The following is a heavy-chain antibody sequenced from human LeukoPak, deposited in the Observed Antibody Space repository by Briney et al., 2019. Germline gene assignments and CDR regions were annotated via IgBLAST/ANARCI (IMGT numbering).Heavy chain of an antibody. CDR3: AGRGQRYFRD. J-gene: IGHJ1*01. CDR1: GDSVSSDY. V-gene: IGHV4-59*08. Sequence: PSETLSLTCTVSGDSVSSDYWSWIRQPPGKRLEWIGYVYDSGTTAYNPSLKSRLTISLDTSKNQFSLNLTSVTAADTAVYYCAGRGQRYFRDWGQGILVTVPS. CDR2: VYDSGTT.